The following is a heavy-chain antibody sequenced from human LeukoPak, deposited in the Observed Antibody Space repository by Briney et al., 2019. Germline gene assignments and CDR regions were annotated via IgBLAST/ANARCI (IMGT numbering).Heavy chain of an antibody. V-gene: IGHV4-59*01. J-gene: IGHJ4*02. Sequence: SETLPLTCTVSGDSISSYYWSWIRQPPGKGLEWIGYIYYSGSTNYNPSLKSRVTISVDTSKNQFSLKLSSVTAADTAVYYCAKDVGIAAAVLYFDYWGQGTLVTVSS. D-gene: IGHD6-13*01. CDR2: IYYSGST. CDR1: GDSISSYY. CDR3: AKDVGIAAAVLYFDY.